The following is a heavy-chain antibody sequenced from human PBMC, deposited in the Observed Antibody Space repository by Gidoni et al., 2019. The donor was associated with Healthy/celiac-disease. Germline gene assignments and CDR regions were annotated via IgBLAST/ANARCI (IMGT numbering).Heavy chain of an antibody. V-gene: IGHV3-73*02. CDR2: IRSKANSYAT. CDR3: TRRDYSSSSFVDY. J-gene: IGHJ4*02. CDR1: GFTFSGSA. D-gene: IGHD6-13*01. Sequence: EVQLVESGGGLVQPGGSLKLSCAASGFTFSGSAMHWVRQASGKGLEWVGRIRSKANSYATAYAASVKGRFTISRDDSKNTAYLQMNSLKTEDTAVYYCTRRDYSSSSFVDYWGQGTLVTVSS.